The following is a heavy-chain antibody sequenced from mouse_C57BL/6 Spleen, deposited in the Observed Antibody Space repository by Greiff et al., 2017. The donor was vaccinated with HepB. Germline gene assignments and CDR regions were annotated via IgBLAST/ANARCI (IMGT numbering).Heavy chain of an antibody. CDR1: GFTFSSYA. J-gene: IGHJ3*01. CDR2: ISDGGSYT. D-gene: IGHD2-4*01. CDR3: ARAGYYDYDVAY. V-gene: IGHV5-4*03. Sequence: EVKLMESGGGLVKPGGSLKLSCAASGFTFSSYAMSWVRQTPEKRLEWVATISDGGSYTYYPDNVKGRFTISRDNAKNNLYLQMSHLKSEDTAMYYCARAGYYDYDVAYWGQGTLVTVSA.